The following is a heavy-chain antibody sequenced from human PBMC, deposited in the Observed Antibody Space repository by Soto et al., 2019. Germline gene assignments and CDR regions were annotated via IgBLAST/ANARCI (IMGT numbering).Heavy chain of an antibody. D-gene: IGHD6-6*01. V-gene: IGHV3-53*04. CDR1: GFTVSSNY. CDR2: IYSGGST. CDR3: ASVPSPPRYSSSSFYYYYMDV. Sequence: GGSLRLSCAASGFTVSSNYMSWVRQAPGKGLEWVSVIYSGGSTYYADSVKGRFTISRHNSKKTLYLQMNSLRAEDTAVYYCASVPSPPRYSSSSFYYYYMDVWGKGTTVTVSS. J-gene: IGHJ6*03.